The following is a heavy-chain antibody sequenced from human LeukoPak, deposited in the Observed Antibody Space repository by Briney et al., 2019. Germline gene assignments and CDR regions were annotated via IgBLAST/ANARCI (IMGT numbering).Heavy chain of an antibody. V-gene: IGHV4-59*01. J-gene: IGHJ4*02. CDR1: GGSISSYY. CDR3: ARRKLTYYYDSSGNYSQYYFDY. D-gene: IGHD3-22*01. Sequence: PSETLSLTCTVSGGSISSYYWSWIRQPPGKGLEWIGYIYYSGSTNYNPSLKSRVTISVDTSKNQFSLKLSSVTAADTAVYYCARRKLTYYYDSSGNYSQYYFDYWGQGTLVTVSS. CDR2: IYYSGST.